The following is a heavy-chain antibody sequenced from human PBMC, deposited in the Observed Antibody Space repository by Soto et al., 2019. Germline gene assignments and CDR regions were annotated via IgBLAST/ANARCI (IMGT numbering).Heavy chain of an antibody. D-gene: IGHD3-22*01. CDR3: ALVSGFYYWDD. J-gene: IGHJ4*02. CDR2: INAGNGNT. V-gene: IGHV1-3*01. CDR1: GYSFTSYA. Sequence: QVQLVQSGAEVKKPGASVKVSCKASGYSFTSYAMHWVRQAPGQRLEWMGWINAGNGNTKYSQKFQGRITTTRDTSASTAYMDLSSLRSEDTAVYYCALVSGFYYWDDWGQGTLVTVSS.